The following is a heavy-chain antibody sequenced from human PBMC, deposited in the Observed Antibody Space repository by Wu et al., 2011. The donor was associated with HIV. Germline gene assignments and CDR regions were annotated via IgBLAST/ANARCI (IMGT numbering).Heavy chain of an antibody. D-gene: IGHD3-9*01. V-gene: IGHV1-69*16. CDR3: ARDRDDSFPLTY. Sequence: QVQLVQSGAEVKKPGASVKVSCKASGDTFTTYFMHWVRRAPGHGLEWMGGILPIHNRVNYAQKFQGRVTITTDESTTTAYMELNSLTFEDTAVYYCARDRDDSFPLTYWGQGSLVIVSS. CDR1: GDTFTTYF. J-gene: IGHJ4*02. CDR2: ILPIHNRV.